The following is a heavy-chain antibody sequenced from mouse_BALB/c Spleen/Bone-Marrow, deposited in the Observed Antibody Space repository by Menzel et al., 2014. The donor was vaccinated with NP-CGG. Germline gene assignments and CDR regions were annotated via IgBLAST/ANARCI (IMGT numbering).Heavy chain of an antibody. V-gene: IGHV1-9*01. D-gene: IGHD2-4*01. CDR2: ILPGSGTT. J-gene: IGHJ3*01. Sequence: VKLQESGAELMKPGASVKISCKATGYTFSTYWIEWVKQRPGHGLEWIGEILPGSGTTNYNEKFKGKATFTADTSSNTAYMQLSSLTSEDSAVYYCARLITTGGLAYWGQGTLVTVSA. CDR3: ARLITTGGLAY. CDR1: GYTFSTYW.